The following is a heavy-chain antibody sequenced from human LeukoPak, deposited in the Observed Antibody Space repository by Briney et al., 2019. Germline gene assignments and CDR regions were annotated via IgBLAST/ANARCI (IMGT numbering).Heavy chain of an antibody. D-gene: IGHD2/OR15-2a*01. V-gene: IGHV3-23*01. CDR1: GFTFSSYA. J-gene: IGHJ6*02. CDR3: AKDLVSSYYYYGMDV. Sequence: PGGSLRLSCAASGFTFSSYAMSWVRQAPGKGLEWVSAISGSGDSTYYADSVKGRFTISRDNSKNTLYLQMNSLRAEDTVVYYCAKDLVSSYYYYGMDVWGQGTTVTVSS. CDR2: ISGSGDST.